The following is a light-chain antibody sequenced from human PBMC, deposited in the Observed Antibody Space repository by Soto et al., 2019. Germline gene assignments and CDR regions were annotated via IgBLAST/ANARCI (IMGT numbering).Light chain of an antibody. CDR3: SSYTSSSTRV. CDR2: EVS. V-gene: IGLV2-14*01. Sequence: QSVLTQPASVSGSHGQSITISCTGTSSDVGGYNYVSWYQQHPGKAPKLMIYEVSKRPSGVSNRFSGSKSGNTASLTISGLQAEDEADYYCSSYTSSSTRVFGGGTKVTVL. CDR1: SSDVGGYNY. J-gene: IGLJ2*01.